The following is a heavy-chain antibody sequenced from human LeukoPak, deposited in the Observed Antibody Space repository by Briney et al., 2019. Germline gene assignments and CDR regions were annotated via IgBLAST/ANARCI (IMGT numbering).Heavy chain of an antibody. V-gene: IGHV1-18*01. D-gene: IGHD6-13*01. CDR2: ISAYNGNT. Sequence: ASVKVSCKASGYTFTSYGISWVRQSPGQGLEWMGWISAYNGNTNYAQKLQGRVTMTTDTSTSTAYMELRSLRSDDTAVYYCARGASIAAAGHFDYWGQGTLVTVSS. CDR3: ARGASIAAAGHFDY. J-gene: IGHJ4*02. CDR1: GYTFTSYG.